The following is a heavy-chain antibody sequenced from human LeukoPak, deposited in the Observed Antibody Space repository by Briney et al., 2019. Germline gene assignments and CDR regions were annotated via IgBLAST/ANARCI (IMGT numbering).Heavy chain of an antibody. CDR1: GYTFTGYY. Sequence: ASVKVSCKASGYTFTGYYMHWVRQAPGQGLEWMGWINPNSGGTNYAQKFQARVTMTRDTSISTAYMELSRLRSDDTAVYYCARDRVRITMVRGAKNWFDPWGQGTLVTVSS. CDR2: INPNSGGT. D-gene: IGHD3-10*01. J-gene: IGHJ5*02. CDR3: ARDRVRITMVRGAKNWFDP. V-gene: IGHV1-2*02.